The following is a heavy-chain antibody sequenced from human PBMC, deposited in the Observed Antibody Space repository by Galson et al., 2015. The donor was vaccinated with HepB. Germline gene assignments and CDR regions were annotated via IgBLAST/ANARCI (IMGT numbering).Heavy chain of an antibody. CDR2: IRSKANSYAT. D-gene: IGHD2-21*02. V-gene: IGHV3-73*01. J-gene: IGHJ3*02. Sequence: SLRLSCAASGFTFSGSAMHWVRQASGKGLEWVGRIRSKANSYATAYAASVKGRFTISRDDSKNTAYLQMNSLKTEDTAVYYCTRHRWRAYCGGDCYSGAFDIWGQGTMVTVSS. CDR3: TRHRWRAYCGGDCYSGAFDI. CDR1: GFTFSGSA.